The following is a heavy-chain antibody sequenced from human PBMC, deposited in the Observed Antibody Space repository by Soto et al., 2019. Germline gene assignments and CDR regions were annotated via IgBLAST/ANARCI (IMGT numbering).Heavy chain of an antibody. CDR1: GASISSYY. D-gene: IGHD1-1*01. CDR2: VYYSGST. Sequence: QVQLQESGPGLVKPSETLSLTCTVSGASISSYYWSWIRQPPGKGLEWIGYVYYSGSTNYNPSLKRPVTTPADPSKNQFSLKLSSVTAADTAMYSCARDTTPSLWGQGTRVPVPS. V-gene: IGHV4-59*01. CDR3: ARDTTPSL. J-gene: IGHJ4*02.